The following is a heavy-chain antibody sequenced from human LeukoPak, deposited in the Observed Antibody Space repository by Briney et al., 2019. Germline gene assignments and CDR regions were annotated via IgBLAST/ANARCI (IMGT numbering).Heavy chain of an antibody. CDR2: ISSSSSYI. Sequence: PGGSLRLSCAASGFTFDDYAMHWVRQAPGKGLGWVSSISSSSSYIYYADSVKGRFTISRDNAKNSLYLQMNSLRAEDTAVYYCARDRWSGYYKPGDAFDIWGQGTMVTVSS. CDR1: GFTFDDYA. CDR3: ARDRWSGYYKPGDAFDI. D-gene: IGHD3-3*01. V-gene: IGHV3-21*01. J-gene: IGHJ3*02.